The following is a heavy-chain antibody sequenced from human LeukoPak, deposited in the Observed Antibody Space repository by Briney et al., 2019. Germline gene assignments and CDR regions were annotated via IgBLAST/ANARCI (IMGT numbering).Heavy chain of an antibody. V-gene: IGHV3-23*01. CDR1: GFTFSSYA. Sequence: GGSLRLSCAASGFTFSSYAMSWVRQAPGKGLEWVSAISGSGGSTYYADSVKGRFTISRDNSKNTLYLQMNSLRVEDTAVYYCARGALYQYYLDYWGWGQGTLVAVSS. CDR3: ARGALYQYYLDYWG. J-gene: IGHJ4*02. D-gene: IGHD4-17*01. CDR2: ISGSGGST.